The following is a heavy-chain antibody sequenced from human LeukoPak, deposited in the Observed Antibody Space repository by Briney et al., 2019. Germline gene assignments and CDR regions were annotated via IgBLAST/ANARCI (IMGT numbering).Heavy chain of an antibody. CDR1: GFTFSSYS. Sequence: GGSLRLSCSASGFTFSSYSMNWVRQAPGKGLEWVSSISSSSSYIYYADSVKGRFTISRDNAKNSLYLQMNSLKAEDTAVYYCTPSFWGGYEAYWGQGTLVTVSS. V-gene: IGHV3-21*01. CDR2: ISSSSSYI. J-gene: IGHJ4*02. CDR3: TPSFWGGYEAY. D-gene: IGHD3-3*01.